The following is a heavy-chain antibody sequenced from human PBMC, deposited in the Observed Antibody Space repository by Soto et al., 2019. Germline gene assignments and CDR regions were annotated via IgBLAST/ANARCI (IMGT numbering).Heavy chain of an antibody. V-gene: IGHV3-23*01. CDR2: ISGNGIAT. Sequence: GGPLRLSCEASVFIFSDHAMSWVRQAPGKGLEWVSAISGNGIATYYADSVKGRFTISRDNSKNTLYLQMNRLRADDTAVYYCARDAISMVRGTNNWFDPWGQGTLVTVSS. D-gene: IGHD3-10*01. J-gene: IGHJ5*02. CDR1: VFIFSDHA. CDR3: ARDAISMVRGTNNWFDP.